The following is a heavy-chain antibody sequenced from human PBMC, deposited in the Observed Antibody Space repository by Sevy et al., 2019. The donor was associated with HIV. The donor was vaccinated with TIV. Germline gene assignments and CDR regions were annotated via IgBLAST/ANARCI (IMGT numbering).Heavy chain of an antibody. Sequence: GGSLRLSCAASEFTFSSYWMSWVRQAPGKGLEWVANIKQDGSEKYYVHSVKGRFTISRDNAKNSLYLQMNSLRAEDTAVYYCARSGGSYDYGMDVWGQGTTVTVSS. D-gene: IGHD1-26*01. CDR2: IKQDGSEK. V-gene: IGHV3-7*01. CDR1: EFTFSSYW. J-gene: IGHJ6*02. CDR3: ARSGGSYDYGMDV.